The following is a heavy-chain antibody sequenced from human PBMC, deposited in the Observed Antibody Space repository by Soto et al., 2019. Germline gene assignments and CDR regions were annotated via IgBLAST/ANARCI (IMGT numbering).Heavy chain of an antibody. CDR1: GYTFTGYY. V-gene: IGHV1-2*04. CDR2: INPNSGGT. CDR3: ARAYPPIAVAGTGNWFDP. D-gene: IGHD6-19*01. Sequence: ASVKVSCKASGYTFTGYYMHWVRQAPGQGLEWMGWINPNSGGTNYAQKFQGWVTMTRDTSISTAYMELSRLRSDDTAVYYCARAYPPIAVAGTGNWFDPWGQGTLVTVSS. J-gene: IGHJ5*02.